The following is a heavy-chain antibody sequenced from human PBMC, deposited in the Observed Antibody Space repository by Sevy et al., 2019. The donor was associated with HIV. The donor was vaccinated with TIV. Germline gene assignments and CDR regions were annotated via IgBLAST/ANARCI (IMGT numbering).Heavy chain of an antibody. D-gene: IGHD4-4*01. CDR3: AGTTVTTVTTYYYYGMDV. CDR2: IIPIFGTA. J-gene: IGHJ6*02. V-gene: IGHV1-69*13. CDR1: GGTFSSYA. Sequence: ASVKVSCKASGGTFSSYAISWARQAPGPGLEWMGGIIPIFGTANYAQKFQGRVTITADESTSTAYMELSSLRSEDTAVYYCAGTTVTTVTTYYYYGMDVWGQGTTVTVSS.